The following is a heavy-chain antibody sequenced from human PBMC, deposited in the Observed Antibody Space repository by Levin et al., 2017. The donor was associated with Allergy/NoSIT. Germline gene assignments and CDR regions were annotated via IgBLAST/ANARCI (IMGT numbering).Heavy chain of an antibody. J-gene: IGHJ5*02. Sequence: TSETLSLTCAVSGGSFSGYFFSWIRQPPGKGLEWIGEINHSGSTNYNPSLRSRVTISVDTSKNQFSLRLTSVTAADTAVYYCARGPPGRPYYSGYPSWGQGTLVTVSS. D-gene: IGHD5-12*01. CDR2: INHSGST. CDR3: ARGPPGRPYYSGYPS. V-gene: IGHV4-34*01. CDR1: GGSFSGYF.